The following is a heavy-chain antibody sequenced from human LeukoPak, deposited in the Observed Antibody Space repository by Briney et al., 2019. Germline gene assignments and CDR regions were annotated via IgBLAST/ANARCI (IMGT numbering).Heavy chain of an antibody. J-gene: IGHJ4*02. D-gene: IGHD2-21*02. Sequence: ASVKVSCKASGYTFTTYYIFWVRQAPGQGLEWVGMINPNGGGTSYSQRFQGRVTMTRDTSTSTVYMELSSLRSEDTAFYYCARRSPAYCGGACYFDRWGQGTLVTVSS. CDR2: INPNGGGT. CDR3: ARRSPAYCGGACYFDR. CDR1: GYTFTTYY. V-gene: IGHV1-46*01.